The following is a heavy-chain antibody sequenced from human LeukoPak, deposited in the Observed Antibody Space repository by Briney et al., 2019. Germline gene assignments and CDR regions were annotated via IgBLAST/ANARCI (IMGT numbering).Heavy chain of an antibody. Sequence: GGSLRLSCAASGFTFDDYAMHWVRQAPGKGLEWVSLISWDGGSTYYADSVKGRFTISRDNSKNSLYLQMNSLRAEDTALYYCAKDRAVAGPYYYYMDVWGKGTTVTVSS. CDR1: GFTFDDYA. J-gene: IGHJ6*03. D-gene: IGHD6-19*01. CDR3: AKDRAVAGPYYYYMDV. V-gene: IGHV3-43D*03. CDR2: ISWDGGST.